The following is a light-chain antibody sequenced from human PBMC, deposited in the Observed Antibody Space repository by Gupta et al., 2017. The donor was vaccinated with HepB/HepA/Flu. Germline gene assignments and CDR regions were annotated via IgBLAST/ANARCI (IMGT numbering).Light chain of an antibody. J-gene: IGLJ2*01. CDR1: NLGDKY. CDR2: QNN. CDR3: QAWDSIIVI. Sequence: SSALTQPPSVTVSPGPTASLTCSGDNLGDKYACWYQQKPGQSPTLVIYQNNKRPAGIPERFSGSNSGNTATLTISGTQSVDEADYYCQAWDSIIVIFGGGTKLTVL. V-gene: IGLV3-1*01.